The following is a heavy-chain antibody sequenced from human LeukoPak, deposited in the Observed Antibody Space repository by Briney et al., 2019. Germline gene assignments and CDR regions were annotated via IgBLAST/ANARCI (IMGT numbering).Heavy chain of an antibody. CDR1: GGTFSSYA. V-gene: IGHV1-69*05. J-gene: IGHJ4*02. Sequence: SVKVSCKASGGTFSSYAISWVRQAPGQGLEWMGGIIPIFGTANYAQKFQGRVTITTDESTSTAYMELSSLRSEDTAVYYCATGYYDSGGYKYWGQGTLVTVSS. D-gene: IGHD3-22*01. CDR2: IIPIFGTA. CDR3: ATGYYDSGGYKY.